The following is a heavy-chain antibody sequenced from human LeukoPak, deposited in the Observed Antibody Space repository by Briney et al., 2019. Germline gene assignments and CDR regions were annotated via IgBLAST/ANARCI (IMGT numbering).Heavy chain of an antibody. D-gene: IGHD6-6*01. CDR3: AREGPEYSSSYYFDY. V-gene: IGHV4-61*02. CDR2: IYTSGDT. J-gene: IGHJ4*02. Sequence: SETLSLTXTVSGGSISSGNYYWSWIWQPAGKGLQWIGRIYTSGDTNYNPSLKSRVTISMDTSKNHFSLRLTSVTAADTAVYFCAREGPEYSSSYYFDYWGQGALVTVSS. CDR1: GGSISSGNYY.